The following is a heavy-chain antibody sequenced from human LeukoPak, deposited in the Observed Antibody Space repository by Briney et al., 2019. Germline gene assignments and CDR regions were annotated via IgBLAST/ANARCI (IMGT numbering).Heavy chain of an antibody. D-gene: IGHD6-6*01. Sequence: SETLSLTCAVNGGSFSGYYWSWIRQPPGKGLEWIGEINHSGSTNYNPSLKSRVTISVDTSKNQFSLKLSSVTAADTAVYYCAGRYSSSPWGEYYFDYWGQGTLVTVSS. V-gene: IGHV4-34*01. J-gene: IGHJ4*02. CDR3: AGRYSSSPWGEYYFDY. CDR2: INHSGST. CDR1: GGSFSGYY.